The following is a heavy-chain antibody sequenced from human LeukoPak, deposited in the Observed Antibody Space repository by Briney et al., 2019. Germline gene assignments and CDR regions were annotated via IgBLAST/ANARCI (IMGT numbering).Heavy chain of an antibody. J-gene: IGHJ4*02. Sequence: GGSLRLSCAASGFTFSDYAMHWVRQAPGKGLEWVALISYDGSNKYYADSVKGRFTISRDNSKNTLYLQMNSLRAEDTAVYYCAKHHSGDDYNAIHWGQGTLVTVSS. CDR2: ISYDGSNK. V-gene: IGHV3-30-3*02. CDR3: AKHHSGDDYNAIH. D-gene: IGHD5-24*01. CDR1: GFTFSDYA.